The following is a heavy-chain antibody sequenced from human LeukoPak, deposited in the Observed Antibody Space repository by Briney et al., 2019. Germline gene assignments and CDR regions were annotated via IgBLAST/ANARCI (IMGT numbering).Heavy chain of an antibody. V-gene: IGHV4-31*01. Sequence: SETLSLTCTVSGGSISSGGYYWSWIRQHPGKGLEWIGYIYYSGSTYYNPSLKSQVTISVDTSKNQFSLKLSSVTAADTAVYYCARVSQYYDFWSGYYDYWGQGTLVTVSS. CDR2: IYYSGST. D-gene: IGHD3-3*01. CDR1: GGSISSGGYY. J-gene: IGHJ4*02. CDR3: ARVSQYYDFWSGYYDY.